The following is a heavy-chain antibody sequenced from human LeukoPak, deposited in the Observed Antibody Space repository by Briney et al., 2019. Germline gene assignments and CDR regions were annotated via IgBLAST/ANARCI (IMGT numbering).Heavy chain of an antibody. CDR2: IYYSGST. V-gene: IGHV4-59*08. J-gene: IGHJ4*02. CDR1: GGSISSYY. D-gene: IGHD5-18*01. Sequence: PSETLSLTCTVSGGSISSYYWSWIRQPPGKGLEWIGYIYYSGSTNYNPSLESRVTISVDTSKNQFSLKLSSVTAADTAVYYCARHGPGIQLWLLADYWGQGTLVTVSS. CDR3: ARHGPGIQLWLLADY.